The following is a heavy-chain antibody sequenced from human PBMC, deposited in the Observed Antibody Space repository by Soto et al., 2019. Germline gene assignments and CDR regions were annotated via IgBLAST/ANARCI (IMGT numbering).Heavy chain of an antibody. J-gene: IGHJ5*02. CDR1: GGTFSSYA. Sequence: GASVKVSCKASGGTFSSYAMSWVRQAPGQGLEWMGGIIPIFGTANYAQKFQGRVTITADESTSTAYMELSSLRSEDTAVYYCARDFSEMATIPLHPLKWFDPWGEGT. V-gene: IGHV1-69*13. CDR3: ARDFSEMATIPLHPLKWFDP. D-gene: IGHD5-12*01. CDR2: IIPIFGTA.